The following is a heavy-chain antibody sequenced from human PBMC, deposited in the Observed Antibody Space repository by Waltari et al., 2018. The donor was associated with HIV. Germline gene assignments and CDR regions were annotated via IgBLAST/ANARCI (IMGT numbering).Heavy chain of an antibody. J-gene: IGHJ4*02. CDR1: GLKFATSG. Sequence: VQMLESGGDLVQPGGSLRLSCAVPGLKFATSGLGWVRQAPGKGLEWMSAITSSGGRTYYAESVKGRFIISRDNSKKTVTLQLKNLRLGDTAMYYCATCNIGSGWYLKSPIRIWGQGTLVTVS. CDR2: ITSSGGRT. CDR3: ATCNIGSGWYLKSPIRI. V-gene: IGHV3-23*01. D-gene: IGHD6-19*01.